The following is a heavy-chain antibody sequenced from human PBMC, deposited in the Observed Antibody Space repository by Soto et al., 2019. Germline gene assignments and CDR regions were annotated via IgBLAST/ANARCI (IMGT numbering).Heavy chain of an antibody. J-gene: IGHJ4*02. CDR1: GASVTDYS. Sequence: QVQLQGSGPGLVRPSGTLSLTCSVSGASVTDYSWTWIRQPAGRGLEWIGLIYRSGSTTYNPSLESRVTMSLDTSKTQFSLRLTSVTAAETAVYYCARVVYTDSGGYPRPIFDSWSQGTLVTVSS. V-gene: IGHV4-4*07. CDR2: IYRSGST. CDR3: ARVVYTDSGGYPRPIFDS. D-gene: IGHD3-22*01.